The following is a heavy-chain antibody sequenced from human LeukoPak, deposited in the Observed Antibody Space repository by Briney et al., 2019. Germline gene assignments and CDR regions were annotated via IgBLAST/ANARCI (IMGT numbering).Heavy chain of an antibody. CDR2: INHSGST. Sequence: SETLSLTCAVYGGSFSGYYWSWIRQPPGKGLEWIGEINHSGSTNYNPSLRSRVTMSVDTSKNQFSLKLSSVTAADTAVYYCARGIAAAYTRPIDYWGQGTLVTVSS. J-gene: IGHJ4*02. CDR1: GGSFSGYY. V-gene: IGHV4-34*01. D-gene: IGHD6-13*01. CDR3: ARGIAAAYTRPIDY.